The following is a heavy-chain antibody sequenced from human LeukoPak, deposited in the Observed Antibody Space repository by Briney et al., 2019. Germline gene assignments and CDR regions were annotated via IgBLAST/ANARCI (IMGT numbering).Heavy chain of an antibody. D-gene: IGHD2-2*01. Sequence: AAPKMVNHTQTLTLTCTFSGFSLSTSGVSVGWIRQPPGKALEWLALIYRDEDKRYSPSLKSRLTITKDTSKNHVAHTMTNMDPVDTATYYCAHSPYCSSTSCPYNWCDPWGQGTLVTVSS. CDR2: IYRDEDK. CDR1: GFSLSTSGVS. V-gene: IGHV2-5*02. J-gene: IGHJ5*02. CDR3: AHSPYCSSTSCPYNWCDP.